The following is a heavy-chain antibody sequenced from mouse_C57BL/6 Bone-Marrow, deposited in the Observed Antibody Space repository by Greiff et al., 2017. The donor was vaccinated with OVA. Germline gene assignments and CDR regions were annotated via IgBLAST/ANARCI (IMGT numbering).Heavy chain of an antibody. Sequence: QVQLQQSGAELVRPGTSVKVSCKASGYAFTNYLIEWVKQRPGQGLEWIGVINPGRGGTNYNEKFKGKATLTVDKSSSTAYMELRSLTSEDSSVYYCARQKNYDYDALLYYFDYWGQGTTLTVSS. CDR1: GYAFTNYL. CDR3: ARQKNYDYDALLYYFDY. V-gene: IGHV1-54*01. CDR2: INPGRGGT. D-gene: IGHD2-4*01. J-gene: IGHJ2*01.